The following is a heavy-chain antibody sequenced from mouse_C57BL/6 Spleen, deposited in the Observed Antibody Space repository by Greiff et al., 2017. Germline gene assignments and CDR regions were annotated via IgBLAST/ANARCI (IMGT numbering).Heavy chain of an antibody. CDR2: IYPGSGNT. CDR3: ARGDITTDDY. CDR1: GYTFTDYY. Sequence: QVQLQQSGAELVRPGASVKLSCKASGYTFTDYYINWVKQRPGQGLEWIARIYPGSGNTYYNEKFKGKATLTAEKSSSTAYMQLSSLTSEDSAVYFCARGDITTDDYWGQGTTLTVSS. V-gene: IGHV1-76*01. J-gene: IGHJ2*01. D-gene: IGHD1-1*01.